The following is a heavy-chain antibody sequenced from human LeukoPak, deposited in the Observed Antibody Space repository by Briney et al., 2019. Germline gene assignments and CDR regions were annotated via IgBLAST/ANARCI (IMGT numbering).Heavy chain of an antibody. CDR1: GGSISSSSYY. Sequence: SETLSLTCTVSGGSISSSSYYWGWIRQPPGKGLEWIGSIYYSGSTYYNPSLKSRITISVDTSKNQFSLKLSSVTAADTAMYYCASHPLGYCSGGSCYYFDYWGQGTLVTVSS. V-gene: IGHV4-39*07. CDR2: IYYSGST. J-gene: IGHJ4*02. D-gene: IGHD2-15*01. CDR3: ASHPLGYCSGGSCYYFDY.